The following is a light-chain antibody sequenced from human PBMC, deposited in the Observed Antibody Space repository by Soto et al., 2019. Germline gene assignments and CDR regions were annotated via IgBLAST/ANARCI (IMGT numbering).Light chain of an antibody. J-gene: IGLJ2*01. V-gene: IGLV2-14*01. CDR3: SSYTSSSTVV. Sequence: QSVLTQPASVSGSTGQSITISCTGTSSDVGGYNYVSWYQQHPGKAPKLMIYDVSNRPSGVSNRFPGSKSGNTASLTISGLQAEDEDDYYCSSYTSSSTVVFGGGTKLTVL. CDR2: DVS. CDR1: SSDVGGYNY.